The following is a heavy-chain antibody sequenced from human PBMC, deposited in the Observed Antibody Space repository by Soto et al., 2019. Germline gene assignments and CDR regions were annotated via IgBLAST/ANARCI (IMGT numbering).Heavy chain of an antibody. V-gene: IGHV4-34*01. D-gene: IGHD1-26*01. J-gene: IGHJ4*02. Sequence: QVQLQQWGAGLLKPSETLSLTCAVYGGSFSGYYWSWIRQPPGKGLEWIGEINHSGSTNYNPSLKSRVTISVDTSKNQFSLKLSSVTAADTAVYYCARVGRIVGATGGLRFDYWGQGTLVTVSS. CDR2: INHSGST. CDR1: GGSFSGYY. CDR3: ARVGRIVGATGGLRFDY.